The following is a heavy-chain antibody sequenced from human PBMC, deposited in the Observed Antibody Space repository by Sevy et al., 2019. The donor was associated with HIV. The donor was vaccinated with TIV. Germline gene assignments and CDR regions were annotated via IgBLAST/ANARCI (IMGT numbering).Heavy chain of an antibody. CDR1: GFTFSSYA. CDR2: ISYDGSNK. Sequence: GSLRLSCAASGFTFSSYAMHWVRQAPGKGLEWVAVISYDGSNKYYADSVKGRFTISRDNSKNTLYLQMNSLRAEDTAVYYCARGERWFGKDAFDIWGQGTMVTVSS. CDR3: ARGERWFGKDAFDI. J-gene: IGHJ3*02. D-gene: IGHD3-10*01. V-gene: IGHV3-30-3*01.